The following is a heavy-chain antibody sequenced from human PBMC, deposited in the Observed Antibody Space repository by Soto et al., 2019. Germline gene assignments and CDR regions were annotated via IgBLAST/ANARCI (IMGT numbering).Heavy chain of an antibody. Sequence: ASLKVSCNASGYTFTSYGISWVRQAPGQGLEWMGFISAYNGNTNYAHKLQGRVTMTTDTSTSTAYMELRSLRSYDTAVYYCARDRDAYYYDRDCVWFDXWGHGTIVPISX. CDR2: ISAYNGNT. J-gene: IGHJ5*01. CDR3: ARDRDAYYYDRDCVWFDX. CDR1: GYTFTSYG. V-gene: IGHV1-18*01. D-gene: IGHD3-22*01.